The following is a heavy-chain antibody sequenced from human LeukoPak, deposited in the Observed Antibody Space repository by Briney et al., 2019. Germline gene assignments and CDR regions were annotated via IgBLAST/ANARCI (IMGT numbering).Heavy chain of an antibody. J-gene: IGHJ4*02. V-gene: IGHV3-33*06. CDR3: AKDQGYYYDSSGYYYVLGGLDY. CDR2: IWVVGSNK. Sequence: GGSLRLSCAAPGFTFSSYGMHWVCQAPGKRLGWVAVIWVVGSNKYYADTVKGRFTISRDNSKSTLYLQMNSLRAEDTAVYYCAKDQGYYYDSSGYYYVLGGLDYWGQGTLVTVSS. D-gene: IGHD3-22*01. CDR1: GFTFSSYG.